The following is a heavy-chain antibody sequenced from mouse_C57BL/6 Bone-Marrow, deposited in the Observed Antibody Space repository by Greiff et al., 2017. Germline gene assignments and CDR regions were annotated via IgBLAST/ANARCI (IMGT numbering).Heavy chain of an antibody. D-gene: IGHD1-1*01. V-gene: IGHV1-61*01. CDR1: GYTFTSYW. CDR3: ASRGTTVVAKDWYFDV. J-gene: IGHJ1*03. Sequence: QVQLQQPGAELVRPGSSVKLSCKASGYTFTSYWMDWVKQRPGQGLEWIGNIYPSDSETHYNQKFKDKATLTVDKSSSTAYMQLSSLTSEDSAVYYCASRGTTVVAKDWYFDVWGTGTTVTVSS. CDR2: IYPSDSET.